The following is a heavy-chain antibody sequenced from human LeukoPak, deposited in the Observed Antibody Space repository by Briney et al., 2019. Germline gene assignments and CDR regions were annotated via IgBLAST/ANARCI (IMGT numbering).Heavy chain of an antibody. CDR1: GFTFSNYP. Sequence: PGGSLRLSCAASGFTFSNYPMTWVRQAPGKGLEWVSGIIGGGGSTYYADSVKGRFTISRDNSKNTLYLQMNSLRAEDTAVYYCAREERRPPAWFDPWGQGTLVTVSS. CDR2: IIGGGGST. V-gene: IGHV3-23*01. CDR3: AREERRPPAWFDP. J-gene: IGHJ5*02.